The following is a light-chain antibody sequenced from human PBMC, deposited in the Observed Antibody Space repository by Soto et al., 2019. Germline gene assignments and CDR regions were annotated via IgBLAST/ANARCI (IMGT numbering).Light chain of an antibody. CDR2: EVS. CDR1: SSDVGGYNF. CDR3: SSYTLRNTLVL. J-gene: IGLJ3*02. Sequence: QSALTQPASVSGSPGQSITISCTGTSSDVGGYNFVSWYQQHPGKAPRLIIYEVSSRPSGVSYRFSGSKSGNTASLTISGLQAEDAADYYCSSYTLRNTLVLFGGGTKLTVL. V-gene: IGLV2-14*01.